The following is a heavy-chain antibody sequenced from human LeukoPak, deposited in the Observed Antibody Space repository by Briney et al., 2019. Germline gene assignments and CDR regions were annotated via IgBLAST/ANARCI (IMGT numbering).Heavy chain of an antibody. D-gene: IGHD2-21*02. CDR3: ARRRGDAGWYFDL. J-gene: IGHJ2*01. V-gene: IGHV4-59*08. CDR2: IYYSGST. CDR1: GDSISSYY. Sequence: SETLSLTCTVSGDSISSYYWNWILQPPGKGLEWIGYIYYSGSTNYNPSLKSRVTISVDTSKNQFSLRLSSVTAADTAVYYCARRRGDAGWYFDLWGRGTLVTVSS.